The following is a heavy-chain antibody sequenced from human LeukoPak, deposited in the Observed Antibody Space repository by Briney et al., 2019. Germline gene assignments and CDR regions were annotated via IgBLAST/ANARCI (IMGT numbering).Heavy chain of an antibody. Sequence: SETLSLTCTVSGGSISSYYWSWIRQPAGKGLEWIGRIYSGGSTNYNPSLKSRVTMSVDTSKNKFSLNLSSVTAEDTAVYYCARGHCGGDCYPFDYWGQGTLVTVSS. V-gene: IGHV4-4*07. J-gene: IGHJ4*02. CDR1: GGSISSYY. CDR3: ARGHCGGDCYPFDY. CDR2: IYSGGST. D-gene: IGHD2-21*02.